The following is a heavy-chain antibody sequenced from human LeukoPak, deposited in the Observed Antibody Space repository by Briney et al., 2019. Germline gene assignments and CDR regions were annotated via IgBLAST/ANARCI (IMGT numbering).Heavy chain of an antibody. D-gene: IGHD4-17*01. CDR3: ARRGESASYGDYRFDY. Sequence: GGSLRLSCAASGFTVSAYAMAWVRQAPGRGLEWVSAISGSSGLTYYADSVKGRFTISRDNSKNTLFLQMNSLRAEDTAVYYCARRGESASYGDYRFDYWGQGTLVTVSS. V-gene: IGHV3-23*01. J-gene: IGHJ4*02. CDR2: ISGSSGLT. CDR1: GFTVSAYA.